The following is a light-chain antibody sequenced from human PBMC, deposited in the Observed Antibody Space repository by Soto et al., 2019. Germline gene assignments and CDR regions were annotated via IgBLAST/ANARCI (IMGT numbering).Light chain of an antibody. CDR3: QSYNSILGAV. CDR1: SSNIGAGYV. Sequence: QSVLTQPPSVSGAPGQRVTISCTGSSSNIGAGYVVHWYQQLPGTAPKLLIYGNSNRPSGVPDRFSGSKSGTSASLTITGLQAEEAADYCHQSYNSILGAVFGGGTKLTVL. V-gene: IGLV1-40*01. J-gene: IGLJ2*01. CDR2: GNS.